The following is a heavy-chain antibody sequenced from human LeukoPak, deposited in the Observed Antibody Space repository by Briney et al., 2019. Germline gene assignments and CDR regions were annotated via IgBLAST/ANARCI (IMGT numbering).Heavy chain of an antibody. CDR3: AKDPSDSSGWDNFDY. CDR2: ISYDGSNK. J-gene: IGHJ4*02. D-gene: IGHD6-19*01. Sequence: GGSLRLSCAASGFTFSSYGMHWVRQAPGKGLEWVAVISYDGSNKYYADSVKGRFTISRDNSKNTLYLQMNSLRAEDTAVYYCAKDPSDSSGWDNFDYWGQGTLVTVSS. CDR1: GFTFSSYG. V-gene: IGHV3-30*18.